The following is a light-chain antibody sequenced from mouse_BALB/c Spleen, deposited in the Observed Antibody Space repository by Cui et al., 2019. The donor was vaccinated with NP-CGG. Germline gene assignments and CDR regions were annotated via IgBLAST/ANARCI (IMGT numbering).Light chain of an antibody. Sequence: QAVVTQESALTTSAGETVTLTCRSSTGAVTTSNYANWVQEKPDHLFTGLIGGTNNRAQGVPARFSGSLIGDKAALTITGAQTEDEAIYFCALWYSNHWVFGGGTKLTVL. CDR1: TGAVTTSNY. V-gene: IGLV1*01. J-gene: IGLJ1*01. CDR3: ALWYSNHWV. CDR2: GTN.